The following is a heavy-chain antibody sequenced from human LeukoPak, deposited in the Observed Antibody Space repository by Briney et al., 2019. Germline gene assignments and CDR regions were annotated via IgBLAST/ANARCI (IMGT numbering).Heavy chain of an antibody. CDR2: ISSNGGST. V-gene: IGHV3-64*01. Sequence: GGSLRLSCAASGFTFSSYAMHWVRQAPGKGLEYVSAISSNGGSTYYANSVKGRFTISRDNSKNTLYLQMGSLRAEDMAVYYCARDPSRGITIFGVVKPYYYYYMDVWGKGTTVTVSS. CDR1: GFTFSSYA. J-gene: IGHJ6*03. CDR3: ARDPSRGITIFGVVKPYYYYYMDV. D-gene: IGHD3-3*01.